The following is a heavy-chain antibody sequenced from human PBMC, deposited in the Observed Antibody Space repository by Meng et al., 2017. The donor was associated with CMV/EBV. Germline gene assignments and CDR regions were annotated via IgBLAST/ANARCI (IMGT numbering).Heavy chain of an antibody. J-gene: IGHJ5*02. CDR1: GYTFTGYD. CDR2: INPNSGGT. D-gene: IGHD6-13*01. Sequence: QVQLVQSGAEVKKPGASVKVYCKASGYTFTGYDMHWVRQAPGQGLEWMGWINPNSGGTNYAQKFQGRVTMTRDTSISTAYMELSRLRSDDTAVYYCARSGRSSSWYGGSVEYWFDTWGQGTLVTVSS. V-gene: IGHV1-2*02. CDR3: ARSGRSSSWYGGSVEYWFDT.